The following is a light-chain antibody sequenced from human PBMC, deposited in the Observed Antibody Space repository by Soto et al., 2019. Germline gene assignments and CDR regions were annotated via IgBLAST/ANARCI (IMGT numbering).Light chain of an antibody. V-gene: IGKV1-27*01. CDR3: QKYNSAPQT. Sequence: DIQMTQSTSSLSASVGDRVTITCRASQGIIDYLAWYQQKPGKAPTLLIYAASTVASGVPSRFSGSGSGTDFTLTISSLQPEDVATYYCQKYNSAPQTFGPGTKVEIK. CDR1: QGIIDY. CDR2: AAS. J-gene: IGKJ1*01.